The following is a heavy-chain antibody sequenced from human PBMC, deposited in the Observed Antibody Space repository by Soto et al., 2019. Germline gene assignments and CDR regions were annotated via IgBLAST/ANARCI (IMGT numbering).Heavy chain of an antibody. CDR3: ARYRSGSYYGDY. D-gene: IGHD1-26*01. V-gene: IGHV4-34*01. CDR2: INHSGST. CDR1: GGSFSGYY. J-gene: IGHJ4*02. Sequence: KSSETLSLTCAVYGGSFSGYYWSWIRQPPGKGLEWIGEINHSGSTNYNPSLKSRVTISVDTSKNQFSLKLSSVTAADTAVYYCARYRSGSYYGDYWGQGTLVTVSS.